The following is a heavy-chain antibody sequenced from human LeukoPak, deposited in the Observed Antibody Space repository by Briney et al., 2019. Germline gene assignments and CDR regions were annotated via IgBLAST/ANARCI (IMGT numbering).Heavy chain of an antibody. J-gene: IGHJ3*02. V-gene: IGHV3-15*01. CDR1: GFTFSNAW. D-gene: IGHD5-18*01. CDR2: IKSKTDGGTT. CDR3: TTDKGEYLTWIQLWLGYDAFDI. Sequence: PGGSLRLSCAASGFTFSNAWMSWVRQAPGKGLEWVGRIKSKTDGGTTDYAAPVKGRFTISRDDSKNTLYLQMNSLKTEDTAVYYCTTDKGEYLTWIQLWLGYDAFDIWGQGTMVTVSS.